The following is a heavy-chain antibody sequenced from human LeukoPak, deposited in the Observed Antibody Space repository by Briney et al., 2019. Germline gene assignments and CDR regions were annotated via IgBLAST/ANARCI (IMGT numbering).Heavy chain of an antibody. D-gene: IGHD3-10*01. V-gene: IGHV4-4*09. Sequence: SETLSLTCTGSGGSISSYYWSWIRQPPGKGLEWIWYIYATGSTNYNPSLKSRVTLSVDATKTQFYQNLRSVTAAGTAVYYCARHGSVRSPLGPWGQGTLVTVSS. CDR2: IYATGST. CDR3: ARHGSVRSPLGP. J-gene: IGHJ5*02. CDR1: GGSISSYY.